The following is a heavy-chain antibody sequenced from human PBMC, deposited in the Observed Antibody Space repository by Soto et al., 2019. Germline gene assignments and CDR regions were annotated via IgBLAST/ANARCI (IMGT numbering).Heavy chain of an antibody. CDR1: GGFFSGYY. Sequence: QVQLQQWGAGLLKPSETLSLTCAVYGGFFSGYYWSWIRQPPGKGLEWIGEINHSGSTNYNPSLKSRVPISVDTSKNQFSLKLSSVTAADTAVYYCARGPNYGEPFDYWGQGTLVTVSS. V-gene: IGHV4-34*01. CDR3: ARGPNYGEPFDY. D-gene: IGHD4-17*01. CDR2: INHSGST. J-gene: IGHJ4*02.